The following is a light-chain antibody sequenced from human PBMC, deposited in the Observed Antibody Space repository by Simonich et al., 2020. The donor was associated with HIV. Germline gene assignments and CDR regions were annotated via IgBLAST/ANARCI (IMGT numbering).Light chain of an antibody. J-gene: IGKJ2*01. V-gene: IGKV4-1*01. CDR2: WAS. CDR1: QSVLYSSNIKNY. Sequence: DIVMTQSPDSLAVSLGERATINCKSSQSVLYSSNIKNYLAWYQQQPGQPPKLLIYWASAREFGVPDRFSGSGSGTDFTLTISSLQTEDVALYYCQQYYSTPYTFGQGTKVEIK. CDR3: QQYYSTPYT.